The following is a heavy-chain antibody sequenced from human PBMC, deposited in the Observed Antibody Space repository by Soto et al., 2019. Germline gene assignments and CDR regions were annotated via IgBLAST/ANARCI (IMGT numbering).Heavy chain of an antibody. D-gene: IGHD2-15*01. CDR1: GGTLSDYA. CDR3: ARVGPDCSGGSCYSRFWFDP. CDR2: IIPIFGTA. Sequence: ASVKVSCKASGGTLSDYAFSWVRQAPGQGLEWMGGIIPIFGTANYAQKFQGRVTITADESTSTAYMELSSLRSEDTAVYYCARVGPDCSGGSCYSRFWFDPWGQGTLVTVSS. V-gene: IGHV1-69*13. J-gene: IGHJ5*02.